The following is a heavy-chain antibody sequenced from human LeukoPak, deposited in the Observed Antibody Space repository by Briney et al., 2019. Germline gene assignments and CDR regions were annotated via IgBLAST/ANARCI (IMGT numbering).Heavy chain of an antibody. CDR3: ARRILYDSSGYPFDS. Sequence: SETLSLTCSVSGGSISSYYWNWIRQPPGKGLEWIGDISYSGSTNYNPSLKSRVTISVDTSKNQFSLKLSSVTAADTAMYYCARRILYDSSGYPFDSWGQGTLVTVSS. V-gene: IGHV4-59*08. D-gene: IGHD3-22*01. CDR1: GGSISSYY. CDR2: ISYSGST. J-gene: IGHJ4*02.